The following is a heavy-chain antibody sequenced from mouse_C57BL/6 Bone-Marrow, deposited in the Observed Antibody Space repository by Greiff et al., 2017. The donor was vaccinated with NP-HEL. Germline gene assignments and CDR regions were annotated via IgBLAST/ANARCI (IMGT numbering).Heavy chain of an antibody. Sequence: VQLKESGAELVRPGASVKLSCTASGFNIKDDYMHWVKQRPEQGLEWIGWIDPENGDTEYASKFQGKATITADTSSNTAYLQLSSLTSDDTAVYYCTTDDWYFDYWGQGTTLTVSS. D-gene: IGHD2-12*01. CDR1: GFNIKDDY. J-gene: IGHJ2*01. V-gene: IGHV14-4*01. CDR3: TTDDWYFDY. CDR2: IDPENGDT.